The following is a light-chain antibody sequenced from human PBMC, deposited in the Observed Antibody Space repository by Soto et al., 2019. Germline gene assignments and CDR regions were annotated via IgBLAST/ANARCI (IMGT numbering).Light chain of an antibody. J-gene: IGKJ2*01. CDR2: AAS. V-gene: IGKV1-17*01. Sequence: DIQMTQSPSSLSASVGDRVTITCRASQGIRNDLTWYQQKPGTAPKRLIYAASSLQSGVPSRFSGTGSGTEFTLTINSLQPEDFATYYCLQHNSLPLTFVQGTKVEIK. CDR3: LQHNSLPLT. CDR1: QGIRND.